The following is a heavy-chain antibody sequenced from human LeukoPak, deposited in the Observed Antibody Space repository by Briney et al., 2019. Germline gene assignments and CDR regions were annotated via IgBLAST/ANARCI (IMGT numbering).Heavy chain of an antibody. V-gene: IGHV1-2*02. CDR2: INPNSGCT. J-gene: IGHJ2*01. Sequence: GASVKVSCKASGYTFTGYYMHWVRQAPGQGLEWMGWINPNSGCTNYAQKFQSRVTMTRDTSMSTAYMELRRLRSADTAVYYCAREKDIVVVQAALPLWYLDLWGRGTLVTVSS. CDR3: AREKDIVVVQAALPLWYLDL. D-gene: IGHD2-2*01. CDR1: GYTFTGYY.